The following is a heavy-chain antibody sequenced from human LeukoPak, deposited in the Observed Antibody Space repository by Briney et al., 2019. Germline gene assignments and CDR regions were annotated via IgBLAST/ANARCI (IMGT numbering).Heavy chain of an antibody. CDR1: GFSFRDRD. D-gene: IGHD5-12*01. V-gene: IGHV3-11*04. CDR3: VRETGWLFDF. J-gene: IGHJ4*02. CDR2: ISPNSDNI. Sequence: GGSLRLSCAATGFSFRDRDMSWIRRAPGKGMEWVAYISPNSDNIHYADSVKGRFTISRDNAKNSLFLQVNSLRAEDTAVYYCVRETGWLFDFWGQGTLVIVSS.